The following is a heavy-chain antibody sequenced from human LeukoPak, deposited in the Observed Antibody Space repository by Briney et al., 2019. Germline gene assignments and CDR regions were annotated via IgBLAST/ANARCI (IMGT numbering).Heavy chain of an antibody. J-gene: IGHJ4*02. CDR2: ISGSGGST. CDR1: GFTFSSYA. CDR3: AKGSVVVRSYYYGSGSPYYFDY. Sequence: GGSLRLSCAASGFTFSSYAMSWVRQAPGNGLEWVSAISGSGGSTYYADSVKGRFTISRDNSKNTLYLQMNSLRAEDTAVYYCAKGSVVVRSYYYGSGSPYYFDYWGQGTLVTVSS. V-gene: IGHV3-23*01. D-gene: IGHD3-10*01.